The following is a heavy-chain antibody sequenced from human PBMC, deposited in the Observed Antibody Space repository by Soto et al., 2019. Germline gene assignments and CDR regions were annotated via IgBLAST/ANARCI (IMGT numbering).Heavy chain of an antibody. J-gene: IGHJ4*02. D-gene: IGHD2-15*01. CDR3: ARDSVALFDS. CDR2: IYSSGST. V-gene: IGHV4-61*01. Sequence: SETLSLTCTVSDGSVSSGSYYWTWIRQPPWKGLEWIGYIYSSGSTLYNPSLKSRVIISVDTSMNQFSLKLRSVTAADTAVYYCARDSVALFDSWGQGXLVTVSS. CDR1: DGSVSSGSYY.